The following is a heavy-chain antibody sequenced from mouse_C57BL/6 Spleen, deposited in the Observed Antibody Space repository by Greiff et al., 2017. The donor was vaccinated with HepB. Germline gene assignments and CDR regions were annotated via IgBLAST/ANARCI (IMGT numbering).Heavy chain of an antibody. CDR1: GYTFTSYW. D-gene: IGHD1-1*01. Sequence: QVQLQQPGAELVMPGASVKLSCKASGYTFTSYWMHWVKQRPGQGLEWIGEIDPSDSYPNYNQKFKGKSTLTVDKSSSTAYMQLSSLTSEDSAVYYCARKDYSWYFDVWGTGTTVTVSS. J-gene: IGHJ1*03. CDR3: ARKDYSWYFDV. CDR2: IDPSDSYP. V-gene: IGHV1-69*01.